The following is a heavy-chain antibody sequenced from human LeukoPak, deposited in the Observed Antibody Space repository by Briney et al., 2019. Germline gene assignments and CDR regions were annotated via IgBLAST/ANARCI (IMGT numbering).Heavy chain of an antibody. D-gene: IGHD3-10*01. J-gene: IGHJ6*02. CDR1: GFTFSSYS. Sequence: AGGSLRLSCAASGFTFSSYSMNWVRQAPGKGLEWVSSISSSSSYIYYADSVKGRFTISRDNAKNSLYLQMNSLRAEDTAVYYCASLEQIFGGYYGMDVWGQGTTVTVSS. CDR2: ISSSSSYI. CDR3: ASLEQIFGGYYGMDV. V-gene: IGHV3-21*01.